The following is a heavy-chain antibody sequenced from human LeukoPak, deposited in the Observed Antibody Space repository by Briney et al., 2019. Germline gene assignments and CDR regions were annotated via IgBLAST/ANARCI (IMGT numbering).Heavy chain of an antibody. J-gene: IGHJ4*02. Sequence: SVKVSCKASRGTFSSYGISWVRQAPGQGLEWMGGVIAIFGRVKYGQKFQGRATITTDESTSTAYMELSSLTSEDTGVYYCARGELGDSSGFSFFDYWGQGTLVTVSS. D-gene: IGHD3-22*01. CDR2: VIAIFGRV. CDR3: ARGELGDSSGFSFFDY. CDR1: RGTFSSYG. V-gene: IGHV1-69*05.